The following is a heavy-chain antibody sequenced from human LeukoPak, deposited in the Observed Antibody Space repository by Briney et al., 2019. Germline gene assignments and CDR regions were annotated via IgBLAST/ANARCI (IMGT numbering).Heavy chain of an antibody. CDR3: AGKTSSSWCFDY. Sequence: PSETLSLTCTVSGGSISSYYWSWIRQPPGKGLEWIAYIYYSGSTNYNPSLKSRVTISVDTSKNQFSLKLSSVTAADTAVYYCAGKTSSSWCFDYWGQGTLVTVSS. D-gene: IGHD6-13*01. CDR1: GGSISSYY. J-gene: IGHJ4*02. CDR2: IYYSGST. V-gene: IGHV4-59*12.